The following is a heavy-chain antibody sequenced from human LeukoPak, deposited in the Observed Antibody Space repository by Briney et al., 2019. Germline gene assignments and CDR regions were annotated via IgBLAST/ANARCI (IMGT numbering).Heavy chain of an antibody. D-gene: IGHD3-22*01. V-gene: IGHV4-30-4*01. Sequence: SETLSLTCTVSGGSISSGDYSWSWIRQPPGKGLEWIAYMYYSGSTYYNPSLKSRVTMSADTSKNQLSLKLSSVTAADTAVYYCARPYYYGSRIDPWGQGILVTASS. J-gene: IGHJ5*02. CDR1: GGSISSGDYS. CDR3: ARPYYYGSRIDP. CDR2: MYYSGST.